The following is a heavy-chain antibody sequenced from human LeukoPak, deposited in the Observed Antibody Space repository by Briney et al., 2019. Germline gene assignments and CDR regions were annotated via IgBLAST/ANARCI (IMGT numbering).Heavy chain of an antibody. D-gene: IGHD1-26*01. CDR2: ISNDGSAT. Sequence: GGSLRLSCAASGFTFSIYWMHWVRQAPGTGLVWVSRISNDGSATIYVDSVKGRFTISRDNAKNTLYLQINSLRAEDTAVYYCARDSSGSYDYWGQGTLVTVSS. CDR3: ARDSSGSYDY. J-gene: IGHJ4*02. V-gene: IGHV3-74*01. CDR1: GFTFSIYW.